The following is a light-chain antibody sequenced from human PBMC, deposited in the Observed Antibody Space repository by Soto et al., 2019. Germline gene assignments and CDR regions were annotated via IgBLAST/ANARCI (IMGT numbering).Light chain of an antibody. Sequence: DIQMTQSPSSLSASVGDRATITCRPSRGIGNALAWYQQKPGTVPKLLIHSASTLQSGVPSRFSGSGSGTDFTLTIRSLQPEDVASYYCQKNDSAPTFGPGTKVEIK. CDR3: QKNDSAPT. J-gene: IGKJ1*01. V-gene: IGKV1-27*01. CDR1: RGIGNA. CDR2: SAS.